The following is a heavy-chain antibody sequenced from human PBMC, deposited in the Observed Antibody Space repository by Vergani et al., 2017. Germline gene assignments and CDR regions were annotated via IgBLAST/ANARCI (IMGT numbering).Heavy chain of an antibody. CDR3: AKDPLGGVFGVVRVGXFDP. V-gene: IGHV3-23*01. D-gene: IGHD3-3*01. CDR2: ISGSGGST. J-gene: IGHJ5*02. CDR1: GFTFSSYA. Sequence: EVQLLESGGGLVQPGGSLRLSCAASGFTFSSYAMSWVRQAPGKGLEWVSAISGSGGSTYYADSVKGRFTISRDNSKNTLYLQMNSLRAEDTAVYYCAKDPLGGVFGVVRVGXFDPWGQGTLVTVSS.